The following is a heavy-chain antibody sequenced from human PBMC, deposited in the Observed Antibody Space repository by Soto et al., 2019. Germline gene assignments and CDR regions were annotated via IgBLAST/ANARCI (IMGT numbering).Heavy chain of an antibody. D-gene: IGHD2-2*01. CDR3: ARVYCSSTSCYSRAPFDY. V-gene: IGHV3-30-3*01. CDR1: GFTSSSYA. CDR2: ISYDGSNK. J-gene: IGHJ4*02. Sequence: QVQLVESGGGVVQPGRSLRLSCAASGFTSSSYAMHWVRQAPGKGLEWVAVISYDGSNKYYADSVKGRFTISRDNSKNTLYLQMNSLRAEDTAVYYCARVYCSSTSCYSRAPFDYWGQGTLVTVSS.